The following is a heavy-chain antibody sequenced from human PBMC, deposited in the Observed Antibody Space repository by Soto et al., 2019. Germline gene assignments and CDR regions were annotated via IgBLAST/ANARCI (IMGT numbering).Heavy chain of an antibody. CDR3: AREYCSSTSCYYYYGMDV. D-gene: IGHD2-2*01. CDR2: IYHSGST. CDR1: GYSISSGYY. J-gene: IGHJ6*02. V-gene: IGHV4-38-2*02. Sequence: SETLSLTCTVSGYSISSGYYWGWIRQPPGKGLEWIGSIYHSGSTYYNPSLKSRVTISVDTSKNQFSLKLSSVTAADTAVYYCAREYCSSTSCYYYYGMDVWGQGTTVTVSS.